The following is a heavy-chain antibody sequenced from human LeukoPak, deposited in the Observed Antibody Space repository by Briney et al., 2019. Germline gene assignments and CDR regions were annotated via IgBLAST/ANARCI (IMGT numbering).Heavy chain of an antibody. Sequence: PSETLSLTCTISGGSISSGDYYWSWIRQPPGKGLEWIGYIFYSGSTNYNPSLKSRVTMSLDTSKNQFSLKLNSVTAADTAVYYSARTLPRALADYSGQGNLVT. J-gene: IGHJ4*02. V-gene: IGHV4-30-4*01. CDR2: IFYSGST. CDR1: GGSISSGDYY. CDR3: ARTLPRALADY.